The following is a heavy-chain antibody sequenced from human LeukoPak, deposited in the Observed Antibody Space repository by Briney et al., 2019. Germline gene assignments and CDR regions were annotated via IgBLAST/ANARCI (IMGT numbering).Heavy chain of an antibody. CDR2: ISSSSSYI. CDR1: GFTFSSYS. V-gene: IGHV3-21*01. CDR3: ARGIDLDAFDI. D-gene: IGHD2-15*01. J-gene: IGHJ3*02. Sequence: GGSLRLSCAASGFTFSSYSMNWVRQAPGKGLEWVSSISSSSSYIYYADSVKGRFTISRDNAKNSLYLQMNSLRAEDTAVYCCARGIDLDAFDIWGQGTMVTVSS.